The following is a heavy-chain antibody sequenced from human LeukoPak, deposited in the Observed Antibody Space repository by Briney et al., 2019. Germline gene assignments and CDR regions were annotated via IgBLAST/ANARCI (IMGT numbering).Heavy chain of an antibody. D-gene: IGHD6-19*01. CDR3: ARTWNNGGWYVTFDY. CDR2: ISSSSSYI. Sequence: PGGSLRLSCAASGFTFSSYSMNWVRQAPGKGLEWVSSISSSSSYIYYADSVKGRFTVSRDNAEKSLYLQMNSLRAEDTAVYYCARTWNNGGWYVTFDYWGQGTLVTVS. V-gene: IGHV3-21*01. J-gene: IGHJ4*02. CDR1: GFTFSSYS.